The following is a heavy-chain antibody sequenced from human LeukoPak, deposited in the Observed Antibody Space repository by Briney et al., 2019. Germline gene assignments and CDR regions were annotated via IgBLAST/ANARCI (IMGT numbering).Heavy chain of an antibody. CDR2: IRYDESNK. Sequence: GGSLRLSCAASRFTFSNYGMYWVRQAPGKGLEWVAFIRYDESNKYYTDSVKGRFTISRDNFKNTLYLQMNSLRAEDTAMYYCARQYSYDTSPIDYWGQGTLVTVSS. CDR1: RFTFSNYG. V-gene: IGHV3-30*02. CDR3: ARQYSYDTSPIDY. J-gene: IGHJ4*02. D-gene: IGHD3-22*01.